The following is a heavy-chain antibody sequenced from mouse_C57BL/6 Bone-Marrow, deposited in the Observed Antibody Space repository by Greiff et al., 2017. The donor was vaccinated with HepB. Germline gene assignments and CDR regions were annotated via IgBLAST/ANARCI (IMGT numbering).Heavy chain of an antibody. D-gene: IGHD2-4*01. V-gene: IGHV1-26*01. CDR1: GYTFTDYY. J-gene: IGHJ4*01. CDR2: INPNNGGT. Sequence: EVQLQQSGPELVKPGASVKISCKASGYTFTDYYMHWVKQRHGKSLEWIGDINPNNGGTSYNQKFKGKATLTVDKSSSTAYMELRSLTSEDSAVYYCARGNYDHYAMDYWGQGTSVTVSS. CDR3: ARGNYDHYAMDY.